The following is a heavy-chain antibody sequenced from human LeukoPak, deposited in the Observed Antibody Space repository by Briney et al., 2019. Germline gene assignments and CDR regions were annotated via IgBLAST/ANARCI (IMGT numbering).Heavy chain of an antibody. J-gene: IGHJ4*02. CDR3: VSGTIFGVTITDC. Sequence: GGSLRLSCAVSGFTVSTIHVSWVRQAPGKGLEWVSIIYTGGSAQYAESVKGRFTISRDSSRNTVYLQMNSLRAEDTAVYYCVSGTIFGVTITDCWGQGTLVTVSS. CDR1: GFTVSTIH. D-gene: IGHD3-3*01. CDR2: IYTGGSA. V-gene: IGHV3-53*01.